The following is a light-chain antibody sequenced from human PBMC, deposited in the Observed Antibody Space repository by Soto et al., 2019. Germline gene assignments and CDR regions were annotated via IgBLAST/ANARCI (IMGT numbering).Light chain of an antibody. CDR3: AAWDDSLSGVV. J-gene: IGLJ2*01. CDR1: SSNIGGTNY. V-gene: IGLV1-47*02. CDR2: SNN. Sequence: QSVLTQPPSASGTPGQRVFISCSGSSSNIGGTNYAYWYQQLPGAAPKLLMHSNNQRPSGVPDRFSGSKSGTSASLAISGLRSEDEADYYCAAWDDSLSGVVFGGGTKLTVL.